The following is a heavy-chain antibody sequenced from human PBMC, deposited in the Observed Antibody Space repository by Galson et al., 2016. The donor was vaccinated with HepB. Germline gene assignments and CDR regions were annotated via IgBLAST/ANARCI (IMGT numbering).Heavy chain of an antibody. J-gene: IGHJ6*02. CDR1: GFTFSSYA. CDR3: AKQAPGRTGRPPYYCYYYGIDV. D-gene: IGHD7-27*01. CDR2: MSGNGGTT. V-gene: IGHV3-23*01. Sequence: SLRLSCAASGFTFSSYAMSWVRQAPGKGLEWVSAMSGNGGTTYYADSVKGRFTILRDNSQNTAYLQVNSLRAEDTAVYFCAKQAPGRTGRPPYYCYYYGIDVWGPGTTVTVSS.